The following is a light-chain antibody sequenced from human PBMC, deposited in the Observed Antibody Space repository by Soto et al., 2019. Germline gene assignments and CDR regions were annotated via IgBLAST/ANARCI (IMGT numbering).Light chain of an antibody. V-gene: IGKV4-1*01. CDR1: HSFLHYSNNKNY. CDR2: WAS. J-gene: IGKJ4*01. CDR3: QQYYNSPLT. Sequence: DNVMTQSPESLPVSLGERATIHCKSIHSFLHYSNNKNYLAWYQLKPGQPPKLLIYWASTRESGVPDRFSGSGSGTDFTLTISSLQAEDVAVYYCQQYYNSPLTFGGGTKVDIK.